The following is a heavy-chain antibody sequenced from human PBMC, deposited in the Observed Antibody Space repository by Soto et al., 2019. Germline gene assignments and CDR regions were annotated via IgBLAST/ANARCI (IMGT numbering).Heavy chain of an antibody. CDR2: IYYSGST. V-gene: IGHV4-59*01. Sequence: LETLSLTCTVSGGSISGYFWSWIRQPPGKGLEWIGYIYYSGSTTYNPSLKSRVTITVETSKNEFSLKLTSVTAADTAVYYCARDGDSGNYYNYFDPWGQGTLVTVSS. D-gene: IGHD1-26*01. CDR1: GGSISGYF. CDR3: ARDGDSGNYYNYFDP. J-gene: IGHJ5*02.